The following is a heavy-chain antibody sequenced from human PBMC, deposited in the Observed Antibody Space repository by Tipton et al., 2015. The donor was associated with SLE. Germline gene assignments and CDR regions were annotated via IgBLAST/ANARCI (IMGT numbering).Heavy chain of an antibody. CDR3: ARGPLWSGPPDAFDI. CDR2: INHSGST. J-gene: IGHJ3*02. Sequence: TLSLTCVVYGGSFSGYYWSWIRQPPGKGLEWIGEINHSGSTNYNPSLKSRVTISVDTSKNQFSLKLSSVTAADTAVYYCARGPLWSGPPDAFDIWGQGTMVTVSS. CDR1: GGSFSGYY. V-gene: IGHV4-34*01. D-gene: IGHD3-3*01.